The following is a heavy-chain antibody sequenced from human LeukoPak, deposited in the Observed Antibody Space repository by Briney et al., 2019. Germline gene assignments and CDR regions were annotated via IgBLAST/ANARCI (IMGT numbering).Heavy chain of an antibody. D-gene: IGHD4-23*01. J-gene: IGHJ3*02. CDR2: IYYSGST. V-gene: IGHV4-59*01. Sequence: KPSETLSLTCTVSGGSISSNYWSWIRQPPGKGLEWIGYIYYSGSTNYNPSLKSRVTISVDTSKNQFSLKLSSVTAADTAVYYCARREVTETTAFDIWGQGTMVTVSS. CDR1: GGSISSNY. CDR3: ARREVTETTAFDI.